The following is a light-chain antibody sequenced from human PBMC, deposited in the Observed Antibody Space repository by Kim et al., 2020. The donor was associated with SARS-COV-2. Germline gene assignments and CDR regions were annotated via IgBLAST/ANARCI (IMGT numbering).Light chain of an antibody. CDR2: DAS. CDR3: QQSSNWPPFT. J-gene: IGKJ3*01. V-gene: IGKV3-11*01. Sequence: EIVLTQSPATLSLSPGERATLSCRASQCVSSYLAWYQQKPGQAPRLLIYDASNRATGIPARFSGSGSGTDFTLTISSLEPEDFAVYYCQQSSNWPPFTFGPGAKVDIK. CDR1: QCVSSY.